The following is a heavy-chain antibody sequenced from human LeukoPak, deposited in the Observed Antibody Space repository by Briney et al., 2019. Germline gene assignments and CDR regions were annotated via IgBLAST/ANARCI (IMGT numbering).Heavy chain of an antibody. D-gene: IGHD6-6*01. Sequence: GRSLRLSCAASGFTFSSYAMHWVRQALGRGLEWVSVVYSGSSTYYTDSVKGRFTISRDNSKNTVYLQMNSLRAEDTAMYYCARFSSSPRYFDLWGRGTLVTVSS. J-gene: IGHJ2*01. CDR3: ARFSSSPRYFDL. CDR2: VYSGSST. V-gene: IGHV3-53*01. CDR1: GFTFSSYA.